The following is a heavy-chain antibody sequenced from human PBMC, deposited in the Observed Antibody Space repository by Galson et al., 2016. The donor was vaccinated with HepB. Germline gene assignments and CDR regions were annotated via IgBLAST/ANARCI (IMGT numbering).Heavy chain of an antibody. V-gene: IGHV3-15*05. J-gene: IGHJ6*02. CDR3: TAERPFSSIWGMDV. CDR2: IKTKNEGGTR. D-gene: IGHD6-13*01. CDR1: GFSFSHAW. Sequence: SLRLSCAASGFSFSHAWMSWVRQAPGKGLEWVGRIKTKNEGGTRDYAAPVRGRFTISRDDPKNTLYLQMNSLEVDDTAFYYCTAERPFSSIWGMDVWGPGTTVTVS.